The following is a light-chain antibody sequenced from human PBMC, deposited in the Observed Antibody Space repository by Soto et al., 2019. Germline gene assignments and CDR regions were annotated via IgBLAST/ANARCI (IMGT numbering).Light chain of an antibody. CDR1: SSDVGGYNY. CDR2: EVS. V-gene: IGLV2-8*01. J-gene: IGLJ2*01. Sequence: QSALTQPPSASGSPGQSVTISCTGTSSDVGGYNYVSWYQQHPGKAPKLMIYEVSKRPSGVPARFSGSKSGNTASLTVSGLQAEDEADYYCSSYAGSKNLVVFGGGTKLTVL. CDR3: SSYAGSKNLVV.